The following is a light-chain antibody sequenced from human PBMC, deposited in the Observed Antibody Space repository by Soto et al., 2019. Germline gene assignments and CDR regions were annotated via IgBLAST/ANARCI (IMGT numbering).Light chain of an antibody. J-gene: IGKJ1*01. CDR1: QRVSTF. CDR2: GAS. Sequence: EIVLTQSPGTLCLSPGDGATLSCRASQRVSTFLAWYQQRPGQAPRLLIHGASNRATGTPDRFSGSGSGTDFTLTIGRLEPEDFAVYYCQKYLVTPWTCGQGTTGDIK. CDR3: QKYLVTPWT. V-gene: IGKV3-20*01.